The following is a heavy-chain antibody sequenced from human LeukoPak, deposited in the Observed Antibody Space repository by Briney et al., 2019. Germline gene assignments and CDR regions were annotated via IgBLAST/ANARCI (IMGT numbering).Heavy chain of an antibody. CDR2: INSDGIST. Sequence: GGSLRLSCAASGFTFSSYWMHWVRQAPGKGLVWVSRINSDGISTRYADSVKGRFTISRDNAKNSLYLQMNSLRAEDTAVYYCARPPSISNPYFGLDVWGQGTTVTVSS. V-gene: IGHV3-74*01. CDR1: GFTFSSYW. J-gene: IGHJ6*02. D-gene: IGHD2/OR15-2a*01. CDR3: ARPPSISNPYFGLDV.